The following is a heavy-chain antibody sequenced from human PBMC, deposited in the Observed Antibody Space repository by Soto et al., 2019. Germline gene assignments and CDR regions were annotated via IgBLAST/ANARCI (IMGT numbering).Heavy chain of an antibody. Sequence: ASVKVSCKASGYTFTSYDINWVRQATGLGLEWMGWMNPNSGNTGYAQKFQGRVTMTRNTSISTAYMELSSLRSEDTAVYYCARKGYALGDYYYYMDVWGKGTKVTV. J-gene: IGHJ6*03. CDR1: GYTFTSYD. CDR3: ARKGYALGDYYYYMDV. D-gene: IGHD3-16*01. V-gene: IGHV1-8*01. CDR2: MNPNSGNT.